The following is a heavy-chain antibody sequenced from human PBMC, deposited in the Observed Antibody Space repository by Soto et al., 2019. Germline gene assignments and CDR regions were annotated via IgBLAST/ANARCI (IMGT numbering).Heavy chain of an antibody. J-gene: IGHJ6*02. V-gene: IGHV3-7*03. Sequence: GGSLRLSCAASGFTFSGYWMSWVRQAPGKGLEWVANIKQDGSEKYYVDSVKGRFTISRDNAKNSLYLQMNSLRAEDTAVYYCARFPGGDCSSTSCATVGFYYYYGMDVWGQGTTVTVSS. CDR1: GFTFSGYW. CDR3: ARFPGGDCSSTSCATVGFYYYYGMDV. CDR2: IKQDGSEK. D-gene: IGHD2-2*01.